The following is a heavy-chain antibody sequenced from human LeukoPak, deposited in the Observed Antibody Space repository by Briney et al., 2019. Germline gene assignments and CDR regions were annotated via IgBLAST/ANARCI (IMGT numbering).Heavy chain of an antibody. CDR2: IFTNENT. CDR1: AGSVSGFY. J-gene: IGHJ5*02. D-gene: IGHD5-18*01. CDR3: ARDPTQLWSANYFDP. V-gene: IGHV4-4*07. Sequence: PSETLSPTCAVSAGSVSGFYWSWIRQSAAKGLEWIGRIFTNENTNYNPSLGSRDTMSIDTSKNQFSLTLRSVSAADSAVYYCARDPTQLWSANYFDPWGPGTPVTVSS.